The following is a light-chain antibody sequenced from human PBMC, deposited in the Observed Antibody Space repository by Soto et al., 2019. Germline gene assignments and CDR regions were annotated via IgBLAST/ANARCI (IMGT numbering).Light chain of an antibody. J-gene: IGKJ1*01. V-gene: IGKV1-5*03. Sequence: TQMTQSPSTLSASVGDRVTITCRASQTISEWLAWYQQKPGKAPRLLIYKASSLQTGVPSRFSGSGSGTEFKLTISGLQPEDFAVYYCQQYGSSPMNFGQGTKVDIK. CDR3: QQYGSSPMN. CDR1: QTISEW. CDR2: KAS.